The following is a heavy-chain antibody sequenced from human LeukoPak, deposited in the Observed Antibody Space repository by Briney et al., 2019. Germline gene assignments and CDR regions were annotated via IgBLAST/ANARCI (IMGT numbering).Heavy chain of an antibody. D-gene: IGHD6-13*01. CDR2: ISAHNGNT. CDR3: ARDPRSSWYLGERFDP. Sequence: EASVKVSCKASGYTFTSYGISWVRQAPGQGGEWMGWISAHNGNTNYAQKLQGRVTMTTDTSTSTAYMELRSLRSDDTAVYYCARDPRSSWYLGERFDPWGQGTLVTVSS. V-gene: IGHV1-18*04. J-gene: IGHJ5*02. CDR1: GYTFTSYG.